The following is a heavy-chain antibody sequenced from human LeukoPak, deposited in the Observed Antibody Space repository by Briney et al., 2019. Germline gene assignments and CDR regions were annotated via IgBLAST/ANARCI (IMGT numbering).Heavy chain of an antibody. CDR2: INHSGST. V-gene: IGHV4-30-2*01. Sequence: SETLSLTCTVSGGSISSGAYSWSWIRQPPGKGLEWIGEINHSGSTNYNPSLKSRVTISVDTSKNQFSLKLSSVTAADTAVYYCARDSPNGLDYWGQGTLVTVSS. J-gene: IGHJ4*02. CDR1: GGSISSGAYS. CDR3: ARDSPNGLDY.